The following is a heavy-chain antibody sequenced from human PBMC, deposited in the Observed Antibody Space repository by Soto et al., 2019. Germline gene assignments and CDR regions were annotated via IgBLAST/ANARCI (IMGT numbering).Heavy chain of an antibody. J-gene: IGHJ5*02. V-gene: IGHV3-23*01. Sequence: LRLSCAAYGFTFSNFAMSWVRQAPGKGLEWISSISGSGFKKYYADSVKGRFTISRDNSKSTVYLELNNLSAEDTAVYHCAKNQGVELVPLATVDWFDPWGQGSVVTVSS. D-gene: IGHD1-26*01. CDR2: ISGSGFKK. CDR3: AKNQGVELVPLATVDWFDP. CDR1: GFTFSNFA.